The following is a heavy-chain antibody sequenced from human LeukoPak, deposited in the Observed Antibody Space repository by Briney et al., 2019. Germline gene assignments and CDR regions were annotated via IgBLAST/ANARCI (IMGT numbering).Heavy chain of an antibody. CDR3: ASSSSYSSSWGYYYYYYYMDV. V-gene: IGHV4-61*02. Sequence: SQTLSLTCTVSGGSIGSGSYYWSWIRQPAGKVLERIGRIYTTRSTNYNPSLKSRVTISVDTSKNQFSLKLSSVTAADTAVYYCASSSSYSSSWGYYYYYYYMDVWGKGTTVTVSS. J-gene: IGHJ6*03. CDR2: IYTTRST. CDR1: GGSIGSGSYY. D-gene: IGHD6-13*01.